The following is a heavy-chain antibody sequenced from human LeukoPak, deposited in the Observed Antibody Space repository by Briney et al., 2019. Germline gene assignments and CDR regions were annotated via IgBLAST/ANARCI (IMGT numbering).Heavy chain of an antibody. CDR3: ARLIGASAFDY. J-gene: IGHJ4*02. Sequence: PSETLSLTCAVYRGSFSNYYWSWIRQPPGKGLEWIGEINHSGGTNHNPSLKSRVTISEDTSKKQFSLKLGSVTAADTAVYYCARLIGASAFDYWGQGTLVTVSS. CDR1: RGSFSNYY. V-gene: IGHV4-34*01. CDR2: INHSGGT. D-gene: IGHD2-21*01.